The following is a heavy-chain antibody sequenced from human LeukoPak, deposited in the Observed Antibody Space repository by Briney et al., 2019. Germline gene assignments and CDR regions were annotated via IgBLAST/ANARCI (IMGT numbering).Heavy chain of an antibody. CDR1: GFTFSSYW. CDR3: ARDKGYCSGGSCYREEADYFDY. J-gene: IGHJ4*02. Sequence: GGSLRLSCAASGFTFSSYWMSWVRQAPGKGLEWVANIKQDGREKYYVDSVKGRFTISRDNAKNSLYLQMNSLRAEDTAVYYCARDKGYCSGGSCYREEADYFDYWGQGTLVTVSS. CDR2: IKQDGREK. V-gene: IGHV3-7*01. D-gene: IGHD2-15*01.